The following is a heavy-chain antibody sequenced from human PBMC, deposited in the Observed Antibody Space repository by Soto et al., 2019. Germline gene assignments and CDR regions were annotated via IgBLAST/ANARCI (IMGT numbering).Heavy chain of an antibody. CDR1: GYTFSSYA. V-gene: IGHV1-3*01. CDR2: INAGYGNT. D-gene: IGHD7-27*01. Sequence: QVHLVQSGAEVRKPGASVKVSCKASGYTFSSYAMHWVRQAPGQRLEWMGWINAGYGNTKSSQKFQDRVTISRDTPARTAYMELTSLRSEDTAMYYCARDTGDGTFDFWGQGTLVTVSS. J-gene: IGHJ4*02. CDR3: ARDTGDGTFDF.